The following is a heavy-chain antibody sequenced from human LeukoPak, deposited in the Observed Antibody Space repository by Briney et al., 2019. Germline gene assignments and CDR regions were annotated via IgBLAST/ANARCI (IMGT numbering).Heavy chain of an antibody. Sequence: GSLRLSCAASGFTFSSHSMAWVRQPPGKGLEWIGEINHNGSTNYNPSPKSRVTISVDTSKNQFSLKLSSVTAADTAIYYCARDAKYYYGSRTYFFFEYWGQGTLLTVSS. CDR3: ARDAKYYYGSRTYFFFEY. CDR1: GFTFSSHS. V-gene: IGHV4-34*01. CDR2: INHNGST. D-gene: IGHD3-10*01. J-gene: IGHJ4*02.